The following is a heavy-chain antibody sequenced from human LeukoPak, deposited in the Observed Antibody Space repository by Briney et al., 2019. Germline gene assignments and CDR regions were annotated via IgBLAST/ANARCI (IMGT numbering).Heavy chain of an antibody. CDR1: GFTFSNYA. CDR2: ISYDGSNK. CDR3: ARATPSPDVDTPMVYDY. V-gene: IGHV3-30*04. D-gene: IGHD5-18*01. J-gene: IGHJ4*02. Sequence: GGSLRLSCAASGFTFSNYAMHWVRQAPGKGLEWVAVISYDGSNKYYADSVKGRFTIPRDNSKNTLYLQMNSLRTEDTAVYYCARATPSPDVDTPMVYDYWGQGTLVTVSS.